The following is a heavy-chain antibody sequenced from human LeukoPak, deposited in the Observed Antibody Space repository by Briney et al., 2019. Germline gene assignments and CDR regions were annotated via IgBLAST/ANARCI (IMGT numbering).Heavy chain of an antibody. V-gene: IGHV3-66*02. J-gene: IGHJ3*02. CDR2: IYSGGKT. CDR1: GFTVSTNY. Sequence: GGSLRLSCAASGFTVSTNYMSWVRQAPGKGLEWVSIIYSGGKTYYADSVKGRFTISRDDSKNTLYLQMNSLRVDDTALYYCTTFDMWGQGTMVTVSS. CDR3: TTFDM.